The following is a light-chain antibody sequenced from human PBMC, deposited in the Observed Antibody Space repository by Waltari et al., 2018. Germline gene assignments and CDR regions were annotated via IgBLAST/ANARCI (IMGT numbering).Light chain of an antibody. Sequence: SYELTQPPSVSVSPGQTARITCSGDALPKQYAFWYQQKPGQAPVLIIDKDTQMPSGIPERFSGSSSGTTVTMTISGVQAEDEADYYCLSADSSGTSKVFGGGTKLTVL. V-gene: IGLV3-25*03. CDR1: ALPKQY. CDR2: KDT. CDR3: LSADSSGTSKV. J-gene: IGLJ3*02.